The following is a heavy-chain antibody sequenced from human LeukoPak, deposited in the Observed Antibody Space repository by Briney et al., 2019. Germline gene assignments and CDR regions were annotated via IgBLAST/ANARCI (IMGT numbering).Heavy chain of an antibody. J-gene: IGHJ4*02. CDR2: IYYSGST. D-gene: IGHD2-21*02. Sequence: SETLSPTCTVSGGSISSYYWSWIRQPPGKGLEWIGYIYYSGSTNYNPSLKSRVTISVDTSKNQFSLKLSSVTAADTAVYYCARGYAYCGGDCFYFDYWGQGTLVTVSS. CDR3: ARGYAYCGGDCFYFDY. CDR1: GGSISSYY. V-gene: IGHV4-59*01.